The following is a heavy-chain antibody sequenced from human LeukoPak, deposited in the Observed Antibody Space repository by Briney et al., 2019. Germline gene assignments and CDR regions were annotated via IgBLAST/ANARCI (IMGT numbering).Heavy chain of an antibody. V-gene: IGHV3-23*01. CDR3: AKDLITMVRGLNFDY. CDR1: GFTFSSYA. CDR2: ISGSGGST. Sequence: GGSLRLSCAASGFTFSSYAMSWVRQAPGKGLEWVPAISGSGGSTYYADSVKGRFTISRDNSKNTLYLQMNSLRAEDTAVYYCAKDLITMVRGLNFDYWGQGTLVTVSS. D-gene: IGHD3-10*01. J-gene: IGHJ4*02.